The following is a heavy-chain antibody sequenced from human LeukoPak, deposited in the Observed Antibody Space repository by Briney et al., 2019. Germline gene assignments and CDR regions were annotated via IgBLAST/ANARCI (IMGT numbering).Heavy chain of an antibody. J-gene: IGHJ2*01. CDR1: GGSISYYY. Sequence: SETLSLTCTVSGGSISYYYYTWIRQPPGKGLEWIGYIYYSGSTNYNPSLQSRVTISVDTSKNQFSLKLSSVTAADTAVYYCARAYGSEDWYFDLWGRGTLVTVSS. D-gene: IGHD3-10*01. CDR2: IYYSGST. V-gene: IGHV4-59*01. CDR3: ARAYGSEDWYFDL.